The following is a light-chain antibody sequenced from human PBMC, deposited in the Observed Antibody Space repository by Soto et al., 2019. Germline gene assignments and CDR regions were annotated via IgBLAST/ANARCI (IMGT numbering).Light chain of an antibody. J-gene: IGLJ2*01. Sequence: QSVLTQPPSVSGALGQRVTISCTGSSSNIGSRYDVHWYQQLPGTAPKLLIYGISNRPSGVPDRFSGSKSGTSASLVITGLQAEDDAHYYCQSYDTSLSVHVLFGGGTKLTVL. CDR1: SSNIGSRYD. CDR3: QSYDTSLSVHVL. V-gene: IGLV1-40*01. CDR2: GIS.